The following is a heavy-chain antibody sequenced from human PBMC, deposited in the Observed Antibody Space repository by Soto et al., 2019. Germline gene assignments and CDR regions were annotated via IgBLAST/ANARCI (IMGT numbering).Heavy chain of an antibody. V-gene: IGHV3-21*01. J-gene: IGHJ4*02. CDR2: ISSSSSYI. D-gene: IGHD6-19*01. CDR1: GFTFSSYS. CDR3: ARDISAGCGWLFDY. Sequence: EVQLVESGGGLVKPGGSLRLSCAASGFTFSSYSMNWVRQAPGKGLEWVSSISSSSSYIYYADSVKGRFTISRDNAKNSLYLQMNSLRAEDTAVYYCARDISAGCGWLFDYWGQGTLVTVSS.